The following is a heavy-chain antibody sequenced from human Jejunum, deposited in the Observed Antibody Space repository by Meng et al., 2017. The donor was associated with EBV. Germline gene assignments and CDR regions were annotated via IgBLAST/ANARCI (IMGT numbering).Heavy chain of an antibody. CDR2: INANTGYP. Sequence: VQLVQCGAGLRKPWDTVTVSCTASGYSFTSSCFNWVRQAPGKGLEWMGWINANTGYPTYAQDFTGRFVFSLDTSVSTAYLQITSLSTEDNAVYYCARVRPGGGWFDPWGQGTLVTVSS. CDR3: ARVRPGGGWFDP. V-gene: IGHV7-4-1*02. D-gene: IGHD2-8*02. CDR1: GYSFTSSC. J-gene: IGHJ5*02.